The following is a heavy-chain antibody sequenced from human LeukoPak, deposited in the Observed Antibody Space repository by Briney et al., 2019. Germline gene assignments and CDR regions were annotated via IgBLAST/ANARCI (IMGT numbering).Heavy chain of an antibody. CDR1: GYTFTGYY. J-gene: IGHJ5*02. Sequence: ASVKVSCKASGYTFTGYYMHWVRQAPGQGLEWMGIINPSGGSTSYAQKFQGRVTMTRDTSTSTVYMELSSLRSEDTAVYYCARQLYCSGGSCYSRFSWFDPWGQGTLVTVSS. CDR3: ARQLYCSGGSCYSRFSWFDP. D-gene: IGHD2-15*01. CDR2: INPSGGST. V-gene: IGHV1-46*01.